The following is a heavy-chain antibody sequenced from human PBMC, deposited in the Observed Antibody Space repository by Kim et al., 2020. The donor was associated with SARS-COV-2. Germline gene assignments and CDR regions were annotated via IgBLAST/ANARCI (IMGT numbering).Heavy chain of an antibody. V-gene: IGHV4-34*01. CDR3: ARGGGFWAFYYGMDG. CDR2: INHSGST. CDR1: GGSFSGYY. D-gene: IGHD3-10*01. Sequence: SETLSLTCAVYGGSFSGYYWSWIRQPPGKGLEWIGEINHSGSTNYNPSLKSRVTISVDTSKNQFSLKLSSVTAADTAVYYCARGGGFWAFYYGMDGWGQGTTVTVSS. J-gene: IGHJ6*02.